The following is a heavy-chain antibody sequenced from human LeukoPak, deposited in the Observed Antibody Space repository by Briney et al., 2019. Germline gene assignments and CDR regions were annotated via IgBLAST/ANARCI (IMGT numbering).Heavy chain of an antibody. CDR3: ARHSGHSSTNDAFDI. Sequence: SETLSLTCTVSGGSISSYYWSWIRQPPGKGLDWIGYMYSGGTTNYSPSLKSRVTISEDMSKNQFSLKLTSVTAADTAVYYCARHSGHSSTNDAFDIWGQGTMVIVSS. V-gene: IGHV4-59*01. D-gene: IGHD6-13*01. CDR2: MYSGGTT. CDR1: GGSISSYY. J-gene: IGHJ3*02.